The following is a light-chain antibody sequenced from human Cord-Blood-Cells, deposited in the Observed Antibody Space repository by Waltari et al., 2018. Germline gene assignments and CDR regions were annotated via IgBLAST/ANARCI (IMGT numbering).Light chain of an antibody. CDR3: SSYTSSSTWV. Sequence: QSALTQPASVSGSPGQSITIPCTGTSSDVGGYNYVSWYQPHPGKAPKLMIYDVSKRPSGVSYRFSGSKSGNTASLTISGLQAEDEADYYCSSYTSSSTWVFGGGTKLTVL. J-gene: IGLJ3*02. CDR1: SSDVGGYNY. V-gene: IGLV2-14*01. CDR2: DVS.